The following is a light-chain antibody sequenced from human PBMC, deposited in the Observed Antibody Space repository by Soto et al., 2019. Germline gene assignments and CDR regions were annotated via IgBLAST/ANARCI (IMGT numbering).Light chain of an antibody. V-gene: IGKV3-15*01. Sequence: EIVMTQSPATLSVSPGETATLSCSASQSVSSKLAWYQQKPGQAPRLLIYGAVTRATGIPARFSGSGSGTESTLTISSLQSEHFAVDDCLQYNHWPPRTIGHGTKVEIK. CDR3: LQYNHWPPRT. J-gene: IGKJ1*01. CDR2: GAV. CDR1: QSVSSK.